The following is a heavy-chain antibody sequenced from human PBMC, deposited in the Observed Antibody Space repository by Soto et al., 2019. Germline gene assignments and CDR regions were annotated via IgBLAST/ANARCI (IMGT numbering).Heavy chain of an antibody. J-gene: IGHJ4*02. Sequence: LRLSCSVSGFTLITYATHWVRQAPGKGLEYVASISSYGDSTYYADSVKGRFTISRDNSKNTLSLQMSSLRTDDTAMYYCVKDRYVDSWGQGTLVTVSS. V-gene: IGHV3-64D*06. CDR3: VKDRYVDS. CDR1: GFTLITYA. CDR2: ISSYGDST.